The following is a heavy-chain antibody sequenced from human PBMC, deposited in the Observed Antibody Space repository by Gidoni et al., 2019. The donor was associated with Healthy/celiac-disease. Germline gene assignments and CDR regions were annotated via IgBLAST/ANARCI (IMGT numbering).Heavy chain of an antibody. V-gene: IGHV3-30-3*01. J-gene: IGHJ6*02. D-gene: IGHD2-2*01. CDR1: GFTFSSYA. CDR2: ISYDGSNK. CDR3: ARAEPFVVVPVYVGGMDV. Sequence: QVQLVESGGGVVQPGRSLSLSCAASGFTFSSYARHWVRQAPGTGLEWVAVISYDGSNKYYADSVKGRFTISRDNSKNTLYLQMNSLRAEDTAVYYCARAEPFVVVPVYVGGMDVWGQGTTVTVSS.